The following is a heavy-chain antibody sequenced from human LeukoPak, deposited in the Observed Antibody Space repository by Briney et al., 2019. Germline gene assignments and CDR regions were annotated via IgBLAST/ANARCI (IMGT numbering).Heavy chain of an antibody. D-gene: IGHD3-16*01. CDR3: ARDGNWGTTIDY. V-gene: IGHV4-38-2*02. Sequence: SETLSLTCTVSGYSISSGYYWGWIRQPPGKGLEWIGSIYHSGSTYYNPSLKSRVTISVDTSKNQFSLKLSSVTAADTAVYYCARDGNWGTTIDYWGQGTLVTVSS. CDR2: IYHSGST. J-gene: IGHJ4*02. CDR1: GYSISSGYY.